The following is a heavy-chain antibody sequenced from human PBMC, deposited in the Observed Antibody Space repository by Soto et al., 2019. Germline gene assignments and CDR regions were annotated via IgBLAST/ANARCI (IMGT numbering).Heavy chain of an antibody. V-gene: IGHV3-23*01. J-gene: IGHJ4*02. D-gene: IGHD6-13*01. Sequence: GGSLRLSCAASGFTFSSYAMSWVRQAPGRALEWVSVISGGGGKTYYADSVTGRFTISRDNSKNTVYLQMNTLRAEDTAIYYCAKGSTPQQQLVRGPFDYWGQGTLVTVSS. CDR3: AKGSTPQQQLVRGPFDY. CDR2: ISGGGGKT. CDR1: GFTFSSYA.